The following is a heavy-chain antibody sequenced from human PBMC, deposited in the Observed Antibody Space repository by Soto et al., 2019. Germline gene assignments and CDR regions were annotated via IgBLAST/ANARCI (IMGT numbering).Heavy chain of an antibody. V-gene: IGHV4-34*01. D-gene: IGHD3-9*01. CDR3: ARGLLDYDILTGYYYYYYYGMDV. J-gene: IGHJ6*02. Sequence: SETLSLTCAVYGGSFSGHYWSWIRHPPGKGLEWIGEINHSGSTNSNPSLKSRVTISVDTSKNQFSLKLSSVTAADTAVYYCARGLLDYDILTGYYYYYYYGMDVWGQGTTVT. CDR1: GGSFSGHY. CDR2: INHSGST.